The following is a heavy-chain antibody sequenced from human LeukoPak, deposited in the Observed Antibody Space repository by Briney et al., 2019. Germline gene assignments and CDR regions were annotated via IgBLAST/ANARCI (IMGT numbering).Heavy chain of an antibody. J-gene: IGHJ4*02. V-gene: IGHV3-33*01. CDR3: ARDATQIQVWFDGYSDH. D-gene: IGHD2-21*01. Sequence: GGSLRLSCAASGFTFNTYGMNWVRQAPGKGLEWVAVIWHDGSNTHYADSVKGRFTISRDNSKNTLYLQMNSLRAEDTAVYYCARDATQIQVWFDGYSDHWGQGTLVAVSS. CDR2: IWHDGSNT. CDR1: GFTFNTYG.